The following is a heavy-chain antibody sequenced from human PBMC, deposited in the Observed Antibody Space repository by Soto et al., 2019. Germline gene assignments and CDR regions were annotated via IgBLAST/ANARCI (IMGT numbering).Heavy chain of an antibody. J-gene: IGHJ6*02. CDR3: AHRPGGYYGSGSYSYYGMDV. Sequence: QITLKESGPTLVKPTQTLTLTCTFSGFSLSTSGVGVGWIRQPPGKALEWLALIYWDDDKRYSPSLKSRLTITKDTSXXQXVXXMTNMDPVDTATYYCAHRPGGYYGSGSYSYYGMDVWGQGTTVTVSS. V-gene: IGHV2-5*02. CDR1: GFSLSTSGVG. D-gene: IGHD3-10*01. CDR2: IYWDDDK.